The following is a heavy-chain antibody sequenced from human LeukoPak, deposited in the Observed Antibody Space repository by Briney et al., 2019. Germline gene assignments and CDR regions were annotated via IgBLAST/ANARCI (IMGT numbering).Heavy chain of an antibody. CDR3: ARDPVGNAYYYYGMDV. CDR1: GFTFSSYG. CDR2: IWYDGSNK. J-gene: IGHJ6*02. Sequence: PGRSLRLSCAASGFTFSSYGMHWVRQAPGKGLEWVAVIWYDGSNKYYADSVKGRFTISRDNSKNTLYLQMNSLRAEDTAVYYCARDPVGNAYYYYGMDVWGQGTTVTVSS. V-gene: IGHV3-33*01. D-gene: IGHD4-23*01.